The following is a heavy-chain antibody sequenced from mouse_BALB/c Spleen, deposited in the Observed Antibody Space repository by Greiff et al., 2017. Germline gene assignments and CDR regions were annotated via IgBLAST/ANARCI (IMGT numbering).Heavy chain of an antibody. D-gene: IGHD2-1*01. CDR1: GFTFSSYG. V-gene: IGHV5-6*01. CDR3: ARQGEYGLYGNYDYAMDY. J-gene: IGHJ4*01. Sequence: EVQLQESGGDLVKPGGSLKLSCAASGFTFSSYGMSWVRQTPDKRLEWVATISSGGSYTYYPDSVKGRFTISRDNAKNTLYLQMSSLKSEDTAMYYCARQGEYGLYGNYDYAMDYWGQGTSVTVSS. CDR2: ISSGGSYT.